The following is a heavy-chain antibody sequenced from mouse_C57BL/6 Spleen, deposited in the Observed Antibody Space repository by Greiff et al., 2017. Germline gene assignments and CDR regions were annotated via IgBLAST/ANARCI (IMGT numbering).Heavy chain of an antibody. CDR3: ARPDDYDAWFAY. J-gene: IGHJ3*01. V-gene: IGHV3-6*01. CDR2: ISYDGSN. Sequence: EVHLVESGPGLVKPSQSLSLTCSVTGYSITSGYYWNWIRQFPGNKLEWMGYISYDGSNNYNPSLKNRISITRDTSKNQFFLKLNSVTTEDTATYYCARPDDYDAWFAYWGHGTLVTVSA. D-gene: IGHD2-4*01. CDR1: GYSITSGYY.